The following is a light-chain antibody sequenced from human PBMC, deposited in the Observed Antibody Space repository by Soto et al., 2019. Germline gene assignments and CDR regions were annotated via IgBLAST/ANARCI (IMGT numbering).Light chain of an antibody. CDR3: QQYGRSPNT. CDR2: GAS. Sequence: EIVLTQSPDTLSLSPGERATLSCRASQSVSDNWLAWYQQKPGQAPRLLIYGASSRPGGIPDKFSGSGSGTDFTLTINRLEPDDFAVYYCQQYGRSPNTFGQGTKLEI. CDR1: QSVSDNW. V-gene: IGKV3-20*01. J-gene: IGKJ2*01.